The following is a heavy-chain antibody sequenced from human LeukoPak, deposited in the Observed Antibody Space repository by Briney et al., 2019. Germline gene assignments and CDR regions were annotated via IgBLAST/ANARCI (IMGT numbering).Heavy chain of an antibody. J-gene: IGHJ2*01. V-gene: IGHV1-69*13. D-gene: IGHD3-10*01. CDR2: IIPIFGTA. Sequence: SVKVSCKASGYTFTGYYMHWVRQAPGQGLEWMGGIIPIFGTANYAQKFQGRVTITADESTSTAYMELSSLRSEDTAVYFCARVYYGRTYDYWYFDLWGRGTLVTVSS. CDR1: GYTFTGYY. CDR3: ARVYYGRTYDYWYFDL.